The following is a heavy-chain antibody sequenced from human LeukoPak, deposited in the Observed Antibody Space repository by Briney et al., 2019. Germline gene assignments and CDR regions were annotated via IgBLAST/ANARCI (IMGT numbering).Heavy chain of an antibody. J-gene: IGHJ3*02. D-gene: IGHD7-27*01. CDR2: TRNKANSYTT. CDR1: GFTFSDHY. Sequence: GGSLRLSCPASGFTFSDHYMDWVRQAPGKGLEWVGRTRNKANSYTTEYAASVKGRFTISRDDSKNSLYLQMNSLKTEDRAVYYCARDLGMGAFDIWGQGTMVTVS. V-gene: IGHV3-72*01. CDR3: ARDLGMGAFDI.